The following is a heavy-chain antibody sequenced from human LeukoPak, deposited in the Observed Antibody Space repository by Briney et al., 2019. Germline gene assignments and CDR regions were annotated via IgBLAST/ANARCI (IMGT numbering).Heavy chain of an antibody. J-gene: IGHJ4*02. V-gene: IGHV4-39*01. CDR1: GGSISSSYYY. CDR2: IFYSGST. CDR3: ARHSAVTTFIFDY. Sequence: SETLSLTCTVSGGSISSSYYYWGWIRQPPGKGLEWIGSIFYSGSTYYNPSLKSRVTISLDTSKNQFSLRLSSVTAADTAVYYCARHSAVTTFIFDYWGQGTLVTVSS. D-gene: IGHD4-17*01.